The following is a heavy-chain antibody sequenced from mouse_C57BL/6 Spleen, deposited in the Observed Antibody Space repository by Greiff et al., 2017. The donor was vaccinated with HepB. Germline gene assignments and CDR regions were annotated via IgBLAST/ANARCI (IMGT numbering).Heavy chain of an antibody. Sequence: EVKLVESGGGLVQPGGSLKLSCAASGFTFSDYYMYWVRQTPEKRLEWVAYISNGGGSTYYPDTVKGRFTISRDNAKNTLYLQMSRLKSEDTAMYYCARQEDDYDPWFAYWGQGTLVTVSA. J-gene: IGHJ3*01. V-gene: IGHV5-12*01. CDR2: ISNGGGST. CDR3: ARQEDDYDPWFAY. CDR1: GFTFSDYY. D-gene: IGHD2-4*01.